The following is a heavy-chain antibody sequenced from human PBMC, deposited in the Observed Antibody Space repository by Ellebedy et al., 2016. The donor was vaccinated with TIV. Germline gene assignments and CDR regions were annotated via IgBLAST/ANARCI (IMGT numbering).Heavy chain of an antibody. D-gene: IGHD3-16*01. CDR2: INHSGSP. CDR3: ARGSGGRRDY. Sequence: SETLSLTXAVYGGSFSGHYWSWIRQPPGKGPEWIGEINHSGSPNYNPSLKSRVTISVDTSKNQFSLKLSSVTAADTAVYYCARGSGGRRDYWGQGTLVTVSS. V-gene: IGHV4-34*01. CDR1: GGSFSGHY. J-gene: IGHJ4*02.